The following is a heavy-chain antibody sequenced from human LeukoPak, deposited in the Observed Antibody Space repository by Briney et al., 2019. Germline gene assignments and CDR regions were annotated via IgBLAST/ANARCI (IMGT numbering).Heavy chain of an antibody. CDR2: IYHSGST. D-gene: IGHD3-22*01. V-gene: IGHV4-38-2*02. J-gene: IGHJ4*02. CDR1: GYSISSGYY. Sequence: SETLSLTCTVSGYSISSGYYWGWIRQPPGKGLEWIGSIYHSGSTYYNPSLKSRVTISIDTSKNQFSLKLSSVTAADTAVYYCARDPNYYDSSGSSHFDYWGQGTLVTVSS. CDR3: ARDPNYYDSSGSSHFDY.